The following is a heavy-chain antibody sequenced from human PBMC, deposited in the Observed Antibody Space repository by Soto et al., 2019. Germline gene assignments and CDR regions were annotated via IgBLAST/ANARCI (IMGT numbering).Heavy chain of an antibody. V-gene: IGHV3-66*01. CDR1: GFTVSSNY. CDR3: ATLPTNIAAAADDALDI. Sequence: EVQVVESGGGLVQPGGSLRLSCAASGFTVSSNYMSWVRQAPGKGLEWVSVIYSGGSTYYADSVKGRFTISRDNSKNTLYLQMNSLRAEDTAVYYCATLPTNIAAAADDALDIWGQGTMVTVSS. D-gene: IGHD6-13*01. J-gene: IGHJ3*02. CDR2: IYSGGST.